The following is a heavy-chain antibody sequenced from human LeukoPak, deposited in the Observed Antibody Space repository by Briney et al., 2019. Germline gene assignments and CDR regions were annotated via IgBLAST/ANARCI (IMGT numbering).Heavy chain of an antibody. V-gene: IGHV4-39*01. J-gene: IGHJ3*01. CDR1: GGSISSSSYY. Sequence: SETLSLTCTVSGGSISSSSYYWGWIRQPPGKGLEWIGSIYYSGSTYYNPSLKSRVTISVDTSKNQFSLKLSSVTAADTAVYHCVACRDNSCYSETFGFWGQGTTVTVSS. CDR2: IYYSGST. D-gene: IGHD2-15*01. CDR3: VACRDNSCYSETFGF.